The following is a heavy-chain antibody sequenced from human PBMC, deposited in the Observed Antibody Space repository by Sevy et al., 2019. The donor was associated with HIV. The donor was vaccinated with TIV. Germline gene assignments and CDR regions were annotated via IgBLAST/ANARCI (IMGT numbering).Heavy chain of an antibody. CDR3: VREVVRGVIIPPPAFDY. CDR1: GGSISSYY. V-gene: IGHV4-4*07. D-gene: IGHD3-10*01. CDR2: IYTSGST. Sequence: SETLSLTCTVSGGSISSYYWSWIRQPAGKGLEWIGRIYTSGSTNYNPSLKSRVTMSVDTSKNQFSLKLSSVTAADTAVYYCVREVVRGVIIPPPAFDYWGQGTLVTVSS. J-gene: IGHJ4*02.